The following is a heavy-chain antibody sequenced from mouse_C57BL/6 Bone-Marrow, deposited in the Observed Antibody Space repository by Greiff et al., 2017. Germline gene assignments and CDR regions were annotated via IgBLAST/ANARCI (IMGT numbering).Heavy chain of an antibody. CDR3: ERKGYSNSYYFDY. CDR2: INSDGGST. CDR1: EYEFPSHD. J-gene: IGHJ2*01. D-gene: IGHD2-5*01. V-gene: IGHV5-2*01. Sequence: EVHLVESGGGLVQPGESLKLSCESNEYEFPSHDMSWVRKTPEKRLELVAAINSDGGSTYYPDTMERRFIISRDNTKKTRYMQMSSLRSEDTALDYCERKGYSNSYYFDYWGQGTPLTVSS.